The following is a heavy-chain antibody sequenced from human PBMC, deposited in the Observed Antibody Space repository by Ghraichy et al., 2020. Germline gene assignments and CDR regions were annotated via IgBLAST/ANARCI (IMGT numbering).Heavy chain of an antibody. Sequence: ESLNISCAASGFAFSDYTMNWVRQAPGKGLEWVSSINGGSNYIYSADSVKGRFSISRDNVDNLLFLEMSSLRADDTAVYYCARGEDSPPNYFYYYMDVWGTGTTVTVSS. V-gene: IGHV3-21*06. D-gene: IGHD1-26*01. J-gene: IGHJ6*03. CDR1: GFAFSDYT. CDR2: INGGSNYI. CDR3: ARGEDSPPNYFYYYMDV.